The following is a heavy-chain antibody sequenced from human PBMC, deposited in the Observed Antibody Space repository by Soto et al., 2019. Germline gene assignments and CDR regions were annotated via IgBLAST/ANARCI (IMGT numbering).Heavy chain of an antibody. CDR2: INHSGST. CDR3: ARGLGYCSGGSCDD. J-gene: IGHJ4*02. CDR1: GGSFSGYY. D-gene: IGHD2-15*01. Sequence: SETLSLTCAVYGGSFSGYYWSWIRRPPGKGLEWIGEINHSGSTNYNPSLKSRVTISVDTSKNQFSLKLSSVTAADTAVYYCARGLGYCSGGSCDDWGQGTRVTVAS. V-gene: IGHV4-34*01.